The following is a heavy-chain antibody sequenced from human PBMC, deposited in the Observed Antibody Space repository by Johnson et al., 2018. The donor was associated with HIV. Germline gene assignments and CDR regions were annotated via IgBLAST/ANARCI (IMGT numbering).Heavy chain of an antibody. J-gene: IGHJ3*02. Sequence: VQLVESGGGLVQPGGSLRLSCAASGFTFSSYAMSWVRQAPGKGLEWVSAISGSGGSTYYADSVKGRFTISRDNSKNTLYLQMGSLRAEDMAVYYCARDLYYYDSSGDSFDIWGQGTMVTVSS. CDR3: ARDLYYYDSSGDSFDI. CDR2: ISGSGGST. V-gene: IGHV3-23*04. CDR1: GFTFSSYA. D-gene: IGHD3-22*01.